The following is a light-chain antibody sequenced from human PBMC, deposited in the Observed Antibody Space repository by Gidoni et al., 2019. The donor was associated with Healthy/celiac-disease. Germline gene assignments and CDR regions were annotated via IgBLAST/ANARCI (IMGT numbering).Light chain of an antibody. J-gene: IGKJ4*01. CDR2: DAS. V-gene: IGKV3-11*01. CDR1: QSVSSY. Sequence: EIVLTQSPATLSLSPGERATLSCRASQSVSSYLAWYQQKPGQAPRLLIYDASNRATGIPAMFSGSGSGTDFTLTISSLEPEDFAVYYCQQRSNWPFTFGGGTKVEIK. CDR3: QQRSNWPFT.